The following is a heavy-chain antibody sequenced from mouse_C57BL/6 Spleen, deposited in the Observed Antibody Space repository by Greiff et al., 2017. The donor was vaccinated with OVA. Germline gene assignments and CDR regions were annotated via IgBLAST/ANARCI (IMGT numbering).Heavy chain of an antibody. CDR1: GYTFTDYN. D-gene: IGHD1-1*01. CDR3: TLSYYYGSSPWFAY. CDR2: INPNNGGT. V-gene: IGHV1-18*01. J-gene: IGHJ3*01. Sequence: EVKLMESGPELVKPGASVKIPCKASGYTFTDYNMDWVKQSHGKSLEWIGDINPNNGGTIYNQKFKGKATLTVDKSSSTAYMELRSLTSEDSAVYYCTLSYYYGSSPWFAYWGQGTLVTVSA.